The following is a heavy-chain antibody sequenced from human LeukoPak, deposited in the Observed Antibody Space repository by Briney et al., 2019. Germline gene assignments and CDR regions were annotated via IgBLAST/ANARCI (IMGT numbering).Heavy chain of an antibody. CDR3: ANTYCISTSCYP. V-gene: IGHV1-2*02. J-gene: IGHJ5*02. D-gene: IGHD2-2*01. Sequence: ASVKVSCTASGYTFTTYYMHWVRHAPGQGLEWVGWINPNSGDTNYAQKFQGRVTMTRDTSISTAYMELSWLRSDDTAVYYCANTYCISTSCYPWGQGTLVTVSS. CDR1: GYTFTTYY. CDR2: INPNSGDT.